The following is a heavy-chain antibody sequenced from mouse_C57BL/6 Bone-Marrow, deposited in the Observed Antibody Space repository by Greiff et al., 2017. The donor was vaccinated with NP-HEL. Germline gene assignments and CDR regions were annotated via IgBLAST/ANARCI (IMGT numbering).Heavy chain of an antibody. D-gene: IGHD1-1*01. J-gene: IGHJ2*01. CDR2: INPNNGGT. CDR1: GYTFTDYY. V-gene: IGHV1-26*01. CDR3: SRVYYYGGGVYFDY. Sequence: VQLQQSGPELVKPGASVKISCKASGYTFTDYYMNWVKQSHGKSLEWIGDINPNNGGTSYNQKFKGKATLTVDKSSSTAYMELRRLTSEDSSVYYWSRVYYYGGGVYFDYWGQGTTLTVSS.